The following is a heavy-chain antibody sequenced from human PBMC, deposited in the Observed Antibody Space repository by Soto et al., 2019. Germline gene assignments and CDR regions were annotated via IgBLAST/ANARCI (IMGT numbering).Heavy chain of an antibody. CDR2: IYYSGST. Sequence: SETLSLTCTVSGGSISSGGYYWSWIRQHPGKGLEWIGYIYYSGSTYYNPSLKSRVTISVDTSKNQFSLKLSSVTAADTAVYYCARGVGDFLIDYGMDVWGQGTTVTLSS. D-gene: IGHD3-9*01. CDR3: ARGVGDFLIDYGMDV. V-gene: IGHV4-31*03. CDR1: GGSISSGGYY. J-gene: IGHJ6*02.